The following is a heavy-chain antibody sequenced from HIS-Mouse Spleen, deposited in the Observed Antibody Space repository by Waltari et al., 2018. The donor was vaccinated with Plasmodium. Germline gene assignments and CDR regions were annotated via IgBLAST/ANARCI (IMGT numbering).Heavy chain of an antibody. V-gene: IGHV3-7*01. CDR2: IKQDGSEK. D-gene: IGHD6-13*01. CDR1: GFPFSSYW. J-gene: IGHJ2*01. Sequence: EVQLVESGGGLVQPGGSLRLSCAASGFPFSSYWMRWVRQAPGKGLEWLANIKQDGSEKYYVDSVKGRFTISRDNAKNSLYLQMNSLRAEDTAVYYCASSWYWYFDLWGRGTLVTVSS. CDR3: ASSWYWYFDL.